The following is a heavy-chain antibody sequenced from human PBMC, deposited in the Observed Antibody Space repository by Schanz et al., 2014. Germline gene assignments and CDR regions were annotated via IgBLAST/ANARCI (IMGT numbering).Heavy chain of an antibody. J-gene: IGHJ4*02. D-gene: IGHD6-13*01. V-gene: IGHV1-24*01. CDR2: FHHEDGDT. CDR3: ARDGEAAAGCDY. Sequence: QVQLVQSGAEVKKPGASVKVSCKVSGYSLNELSMHWVRQAPGRGLEWMGGFHHEDGDTVYAQKFQGRVIMTRDTSTSTVYMELSSLISEDTAVYYCARDGEAAAGCDYWGQGTLVTVSS. CDR1: GYSLNELS.